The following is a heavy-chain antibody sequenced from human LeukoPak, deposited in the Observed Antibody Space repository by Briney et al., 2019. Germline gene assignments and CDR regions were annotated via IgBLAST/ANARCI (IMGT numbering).Heavy chain of an antibody. J-gene: IGHJ4*02. CDR1: GYSISSGYF. D-gene: IGHD5-18*01. CDR3: ARENGYRYDY. Sequence: SETLSLTCTVSGYSISSGYFWGWIRQPPGKGLEWIGVYHVGTTDYNPSLKSRVTISVDRSKNQMSLKLSSVTAADTALYYCARENGYRYDYWGQGTLVTVSS. V-gene: IGHV4-38-2*02. CDR2: VYHVGTT.